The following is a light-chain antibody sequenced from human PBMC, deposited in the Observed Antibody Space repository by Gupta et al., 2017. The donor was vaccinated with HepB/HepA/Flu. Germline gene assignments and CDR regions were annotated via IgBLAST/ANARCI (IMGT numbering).Light chain of an antibody. CDR3: MQALQTPYT. CDR2: LCS. CDR1: QSLLHSNGYNN. J-gene: IGKJ2*01. Sequence: IVMSQSLLSLSVTPGVPASISCRSSQSLLHSNGYNNLDGYLQKPGQSPQLLIYLCSNRASGVPDSVSGSGSGTDFTLKISRVEAEDVGVYYCMQALQTPYTFGQGPKLEIK. V-gene: IGKV2-28*01.